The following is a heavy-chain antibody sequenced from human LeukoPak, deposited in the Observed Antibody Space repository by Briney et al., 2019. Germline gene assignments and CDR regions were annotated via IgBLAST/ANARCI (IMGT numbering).Heavy chain of an antibody. Sequence: PSETLSLTCAVSGGSISSSNWWSWVRQPPGKGLEWIGEIYHSGSTNYNPSLKSRVTISVDKSKNQFSLKLSSVTAADTAVYYCVTSDYDILTGSEWFDPWGQGTLVTVSS. CDR2: IYHSGST. D-gene: IGHD3-9*01. V-gene: IGHV4-4*02. CDR1: GGSISSSNW. J-gene: IGHJ5*02. CDR3: VTSDYDILTGSEWFDP.